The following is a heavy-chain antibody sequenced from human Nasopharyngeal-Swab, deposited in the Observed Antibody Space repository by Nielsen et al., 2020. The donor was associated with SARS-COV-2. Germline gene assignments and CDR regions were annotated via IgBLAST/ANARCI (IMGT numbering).Heavy chain of an antibody. D-gene: IGHD6-19*01. Sequence: GGSLRLSCAASEFTFSGFAMHWVRQASGKGLEWVGHIKSKANSYATTYAASVKGRFTISRDDSKNTAFLQMNSLETEDTAVYYCTRSGAYSSGWFLGDYLGQGTLVTVSS. CDR3: TRSGAYSSGWFLGDY. CDR2: IKSKANSYAT. CDR1: EFTFSGFA. J-gene: IGHJ4*02. V-gene: IGHV3-73*01.